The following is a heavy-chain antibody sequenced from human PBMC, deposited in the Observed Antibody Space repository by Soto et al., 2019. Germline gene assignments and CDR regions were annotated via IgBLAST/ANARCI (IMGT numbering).Heavy chain of an antibody. CDR1: GGTINSYY. J-gene: IGHJ3*02. CDR2: IYYSGST. D-gene: IGHD3-16*02. CDR3: ARYTFGGVIVRPDAFDI. Sequence: SETMSLTCTVSGGTINSYYGSWIRQPPGKGLEWIGYIYYSGSTNYNPSLKSRVTISVDTSKNQFSLKLSSVTAADTAVYYCARYTFGGVIVRPDAFDIWGQGTMVTVSS. V-gene: IGHV4-59*01.